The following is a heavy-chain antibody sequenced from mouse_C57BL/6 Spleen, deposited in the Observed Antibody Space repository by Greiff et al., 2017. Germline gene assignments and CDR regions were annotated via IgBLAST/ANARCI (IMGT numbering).Heavy chain of an antibody. J-gene: IGHJ3*01. CDR2: IWGVGST. Sequence: HVQLQQSGPGLVAPSQSLSITCTVSGFSLTSYGVDWVRQSPGKGLEWLGVIWGVGSTNYNSALKSRLSISKDNSKSQVFLKMNSLQTDDTAMYYCASITRGFAYWGQGTLVTVSA. CDR3: ASITRGFAY. D-gene: IGHD1-1*01. CDR1: GFSLTSYG. V-gene: IGHV2-6*01.